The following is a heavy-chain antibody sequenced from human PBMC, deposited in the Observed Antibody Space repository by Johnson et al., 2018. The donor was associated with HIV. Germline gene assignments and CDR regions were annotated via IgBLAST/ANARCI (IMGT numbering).Heavy chain of an antibody. CDR1: GFIFNSYG. Sequence: QVQLVESGGGVVQPGGSLRLSCAASGFIFNSYGMHWVRQAPGTGLEWVAFIRYDGSNNYYIESVKGRFTISRDNSKNTLYLQMNSLRAEDTALYYCASENYDSSGYYRFGMRVAFDIWGQGTMVTVSS. CDR3: ASENYDSSGYYRFGMRVAFDI. D-gene: IGHD3-22*01. J-gene: IGHJ3*02. CDR2: IRYDGSNN. V-gene: IGHV3-30*02.